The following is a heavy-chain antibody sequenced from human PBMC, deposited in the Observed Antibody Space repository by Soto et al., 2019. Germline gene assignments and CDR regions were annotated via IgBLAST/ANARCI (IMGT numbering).Heavy chain of an antibody. CDR3: ATTPYYDFWSGYVSTDWFDS. J-gene: IGHJ5*01. V-gene: IGHV1-69*13. CDR2: IIPIFGTA. CDR1: GGTFSSYA. D-gene: IGHD3-3*01. Sequence: SVKVSCKASGGTFSSYAISWVRQAPGQGLEWMGGIIPIFGTANYAQKFQGRVTITADESTSTAYMELSSLRSEDTAVYYCATTPYYDFWSGYVSTDWFDSWGQGTLVTVSS.